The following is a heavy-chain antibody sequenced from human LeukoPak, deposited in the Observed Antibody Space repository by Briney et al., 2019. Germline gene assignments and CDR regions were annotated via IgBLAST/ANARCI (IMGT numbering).Heavy chain of an antibody. CDR3: ATLWFGEAATFDY. J-gene: IGHJ4*02. Sequence: GGSLRLSCAASGFTFSSYSMNWVRQAPGKGLEWVSVIYSGGSTYYADSVKGRFTISRDNSKNTLYLQMNSLRAEDTAVYYCATLWFGEAATFDYWGQGTLVTVSS. D-gene: IGHD3-10*01. CDR1: GFTFSSYS. CDR2: IYSGGST. V-gene: IGHV3-66*01.